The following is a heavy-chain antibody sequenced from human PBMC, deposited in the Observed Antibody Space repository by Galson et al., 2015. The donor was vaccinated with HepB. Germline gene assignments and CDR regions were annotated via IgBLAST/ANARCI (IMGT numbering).Heavy chain of an antibody. J-gene: IGHJ4*02. Sequence: SLRLSCAASGLTFGKAWMNWVRQAPGKGLEWVSHTKSRADGGTTDYAAPVKGRFTISRDDSTNTLYLQMNSLETEDTAVYYCVTEYLAGFNYWGQGTLVTVSS. CDR2: TKSRADGGTT. CDR3: VTEYLAGFNY. D-gene: IGHD3-10*01. V-gene: IGHV3-15*07. CDR1: GLTFGKAW.